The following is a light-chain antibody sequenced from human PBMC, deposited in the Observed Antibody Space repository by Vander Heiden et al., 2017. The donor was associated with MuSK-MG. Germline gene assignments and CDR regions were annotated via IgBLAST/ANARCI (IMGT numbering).Light chain of an antibody. CDR1: SSNIGYNY. V-gene: IGLV1-51*01. CDR3: GKSDSSLSADV. CDR2: DNN. Sequence: QAVLTQPPSVSAAPGQKVTISCSGSSSNIGYNYVSWFQQFAGGATKLLIYDNNKRPSGIPDRFSGYKSGNSATRGTNGLQTGDEADDYCGKSDSSLSADVVGGGTKLTVL. J-gene: IGLJ2*01.